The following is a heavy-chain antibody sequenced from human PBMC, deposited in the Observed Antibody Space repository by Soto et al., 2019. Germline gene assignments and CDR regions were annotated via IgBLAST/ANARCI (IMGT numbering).Heavy chain of an antibody. CDR2: ISYDGSNK. V-gene: IGHV3-30-3*01. CDR3: ARGLRRGYNWFDP. J-gene: IGHJ5*02. Sequence: GSLRLSCAASGFTFSSYAMHWVRQAPGKGLEWVAVISYDGSNKYYADSVKGRFTISRDNSKNTLYLQMNSLRAEDTAVYYCARGLRRGYNWFDPWGQGTLVTVSS. D-gene: IGHD3-16*01. CDR1: GFTFSSYA.